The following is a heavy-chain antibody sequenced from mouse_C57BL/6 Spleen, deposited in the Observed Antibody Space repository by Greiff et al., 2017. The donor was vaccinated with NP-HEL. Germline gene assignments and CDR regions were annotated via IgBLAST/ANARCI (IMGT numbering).Heavy chain of an antibody. D-gene: IGHD2-5*01. V-gene: IGHV1-82*01. Sequence: VQLQQSGPELVKPGASVKISCKASGYAFSSSWMNWVKQRPGKGLEWLGRIYPGDGDTNYNGKFKGKATLTADKSSSTAYMQLSSLPSEDSAVYFCARDYYSNYDYWGQGTTLTVSS. CDR2: IYPGDGDT. CDR3: ARDYYSNYDY. CDR1: GYAFSSSW. J-gene: IGHJ2*01.